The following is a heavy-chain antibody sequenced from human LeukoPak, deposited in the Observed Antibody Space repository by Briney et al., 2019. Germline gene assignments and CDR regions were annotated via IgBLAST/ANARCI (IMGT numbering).Heavy chain of an antibody. CDR3: AREAIVATIFDY. D-gene: IGHD5-12*01. CDR1: GFTFSSYG. V-gene: IGHV3-30*02. CDR2: IRYDGSNK. J-gene: IGHJ4*02. Sequence: PGGSLRLSCAASGFTFSSYGMHWVRQAPGKGLEWVAFIRYDGSNKYYADSVKGRFTISRDNSKNTLYLQMNSLRAEDTAVYYCAREAIVATIFDYWGQGTLVTVSS.